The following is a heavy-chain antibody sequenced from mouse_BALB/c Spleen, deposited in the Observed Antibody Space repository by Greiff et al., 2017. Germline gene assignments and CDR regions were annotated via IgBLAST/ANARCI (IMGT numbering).Heavy chain of an antibody. CDR3: ARDGGSSSFAY. V-gene: IGHV14-3*02. CDR1: GFNIKDTY. D-gene: IGHD1-1*01. CDR2: IDPANGNT. Sequence: EVQLVESGAELVKPGASVKLSCTASGFNIKDTYMHWVKQRPEQGLEWIGRIDPANGNTKYDPKFQGKATITADTSSNTAYLQLSSLTSEDTAVYYCARDGGSSSFAYWGQGTLVTVSA. J-gene: IGHJ3*01.